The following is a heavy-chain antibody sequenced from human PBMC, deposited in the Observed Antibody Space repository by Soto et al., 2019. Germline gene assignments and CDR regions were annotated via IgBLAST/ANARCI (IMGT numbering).Heavy chain of an antibody. CDR2: IYYSGST. CDR1: GGSISSSSYY. V-gene: IGHV4-39*01. Sequence: PSETLSLTCTVSGGSISSSSYYWGWIRQPPGKGLEWIGSIYYSGSTYYNPSLKSRVTISVDTSKNQFSLKLSSVTAADTAVYYCARPTYDTFLNMYYNWFDPWGQGTLVTVSS. CDR3: ARPTYDTFLNMYYNWFDP. J-gene: IGHJ5*02. D-gene: IGHD3-9*01.